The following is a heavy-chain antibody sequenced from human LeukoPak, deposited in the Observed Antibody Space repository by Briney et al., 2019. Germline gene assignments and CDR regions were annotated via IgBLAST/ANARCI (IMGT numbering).Heavy chain of an antibody. CDR1: GGSVSSGSYY. CDR2: ISYSGST. CDR3: AKKGGATSGNWFDP. Sequence: PSETLSLTCTVSGGSVSSGSYYWNWIRQPPGKGLEWIGYISYSGSTNYNPSLKSRVTISVDTSKNQFSLKLSSVTAADTAVYYCAKKGGATSGNWFDPWGQGTLVTVS. V-gene: IGHV4-61*01. J-gene: IGHJ5*02. D-gene: IGHD5-12*01.